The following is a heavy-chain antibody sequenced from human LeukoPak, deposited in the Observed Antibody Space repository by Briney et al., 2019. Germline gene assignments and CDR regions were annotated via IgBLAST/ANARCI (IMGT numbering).Heavy chain of an antibody. CDR1: GYSISSGYY. V-gene: IGHV4-38-2*01. J-gene: IGHJ4*02. D-gene: IGHD1-26*01. Sequence: SETLSLTCAVSGYSISSGYYWGWIRQPPGKGLEWIGSVYHSGSTYYNPSLRSRVTISVDTSKNQFSLKLSSVTAADTAVYYCASRSGSYYGPFDYWGQGTLVTVSS. CDR3: ASRSGSYYGPFDY. CDR2: VYHSGST.